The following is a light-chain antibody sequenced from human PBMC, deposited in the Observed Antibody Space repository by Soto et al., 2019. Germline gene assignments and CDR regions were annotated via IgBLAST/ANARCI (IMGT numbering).Light chain of an antibody. Sequence: QSQLSLPVTPGEPASISCRSSQSFLHSNGYNYLDWYLQKPGQSPQLLIYLGSNRASGVPDRFSGSGSGTDFTLKISRVEAEDVGVYYCMQALQTPWTFGQGTKV. J-gene: IGKJ1*01. CDR3: MQALQTPWT. V-gene: IGKV2-28*01. CDR1: QSFLHSNGYNY. CDR2: LGS.